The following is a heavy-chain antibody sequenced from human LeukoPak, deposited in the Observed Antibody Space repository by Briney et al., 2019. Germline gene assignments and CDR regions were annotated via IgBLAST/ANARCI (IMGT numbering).Heavy chain of an antibody. J-gene: IGHJ6*02. CDR1: Y. D-gene: IGHD2-21*02. Sequence: YWSWIRQPPGKGLEWIGYIYYSGSTNYNASLKSRGTISVDTSKNKFSLKLSSVTAADTAVYYCARAYCGGDCYALQEDYYYGMDVWGQGTTVTVS. V-gene: IGHV4-59*01. CDR2: IYYSGST. CDR3: ARAYCGGDCYALQEDYYYGMDV.